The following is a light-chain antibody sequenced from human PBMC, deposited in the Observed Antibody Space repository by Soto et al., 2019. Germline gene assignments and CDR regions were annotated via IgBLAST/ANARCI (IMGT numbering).Light chain of an antibody. Sequence: QSVLTQPASVSGSPGQSIPISCTGTSSAVGGYNYVSWYQQHPGKAPKLMIYEVSNRPSGVSNRFSGSKSGNTASLTISGLQAEDEADYYCCSYTSSSTVVFGGGTKLTVL. CDR1: SSAVGGYNY. V-gene: IGLV2-14*01. J-gene: IGLJ2*01. CDR2: EVS. CDR3: CSYTSSSTVV.